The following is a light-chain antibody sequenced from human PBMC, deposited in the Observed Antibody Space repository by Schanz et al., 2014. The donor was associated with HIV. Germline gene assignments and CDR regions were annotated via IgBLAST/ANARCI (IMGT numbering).Light chain of an antibody. Sequence: QSALTQPPSASGSPGQSVTISCTGTSSDVGGYNYVSWYQQHPGKAPKLMIYEVSKRPSGVPDRFSGSKSGNTASLTISGLQAEDEADYYCNSFTTSSTLVVFGGGTKLTVL. V-gene: IGLV2-8*01. J-gene: IGLJ2*01. CDR2: EVS. CDR3: NSFTTSSTLVV. CDR1: SSDVGGYNY.